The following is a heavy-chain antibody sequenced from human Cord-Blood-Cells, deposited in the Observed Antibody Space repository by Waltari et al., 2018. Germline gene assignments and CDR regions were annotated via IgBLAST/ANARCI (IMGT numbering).Heavy chain of an antibody. V-gene: IGHV4-39*01. J-gene: IGHJ4*02. Sequence: QLQLQESGPGLVKPSETLSLTCTVSGGSISISRYYWGWIRQPPGKGLEWIGSIYYSGSTYSTPSLKSRVTISVDTSKNQFSLKLSSVTAADTAVYYCARPTTGDDFKFDYWGQGTLVTVSS. CDR2: IYYSGST. CDR1: GGSISISRYY. D-gene: IGHD7-27*01. CDR3: ARPTTGDDFKFDY.